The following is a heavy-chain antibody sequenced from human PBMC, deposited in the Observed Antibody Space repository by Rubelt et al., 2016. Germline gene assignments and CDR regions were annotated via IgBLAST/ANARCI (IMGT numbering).Heavy chain of an antibody. D-gene: IGHD6-19*01. CDR1: GSSISTGYY. CDR2: IYYSGST. V-gene: IGHV4-38-2*02. Sequence: ESGPGLVKPSQTLSLTCTVSGSSISTGYYWGWIRQPPGKGLEWIGSIYYSGSTYYNPSLKSRVTISVDTSKNQFSLRLSSVTAADTAVYYCARHPLSSGCPDYWGQGTLVTVSS. CDR3: ARHPLSSGCPDY. J-gene: IGHJ4*02.